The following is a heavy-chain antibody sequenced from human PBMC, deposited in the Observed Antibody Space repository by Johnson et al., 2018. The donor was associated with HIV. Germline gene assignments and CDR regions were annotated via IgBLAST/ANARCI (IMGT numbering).Heavy chain of an antibody. Sequence: QVQLVESGGGVVQPGRSLRLSCAASGFTFSSYGMHWVRQAPGKGLEWVAVIWYDGSNKYYADSVKGRFTISRDNSKNTLYLQMNSLRAEDTAVYYCAKREVGAIDIWVQGTRVTVSS. CDR2: IWYDGSNK. CDR3: AKREVGAIDI. D-gene: IGHD1-26*01. J-gene: IGHJ3*02. CDR1: GFTFSSYG. V-gene: IGHV3-33*06.